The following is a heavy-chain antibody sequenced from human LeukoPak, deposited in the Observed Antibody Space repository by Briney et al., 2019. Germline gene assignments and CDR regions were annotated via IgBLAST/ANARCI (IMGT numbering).Heavy chain of an antibody. CDR1: GYTFTSYG. Sequence: ASVKVSCKASGYTFTSYGISWVRQAPGQGLEWMGWISAYNGNTNYAQKLQGRVTKTTDTSTSTAYMELRSLRSDDTAVYYCARVASTVTTFDAFDIWGQGTMVTVSS. CDR3: ARVASTVTTFDAFDI. V-gene: IGHV1-18*01. D-gene: IGHD4-17*01. J-gene: IGHJ3*02. CDR2: ISAYNGNT.